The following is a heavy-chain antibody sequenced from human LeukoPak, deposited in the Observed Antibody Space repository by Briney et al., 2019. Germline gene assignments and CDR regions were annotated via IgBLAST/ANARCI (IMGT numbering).Heavy chain of an antibody. CDR1: GFTFSSYW. V-gene: IGHV3-7*03. Sequence: GGSVRVSCAASGFTFSSYWMSWVRQAPGKGLEWVANIKQDGCDKYYVDSVKGRFTISRDNAKNSLYLQINSLRAEDTAVYYCARKTVVRSYFDYWGQGTPVTVSS. CDR3: ARKTVVRSYFDY. CDR2: IKQDGCDK. D-gene: IGHD4-23*01. J-gene: IGHJ4*02.